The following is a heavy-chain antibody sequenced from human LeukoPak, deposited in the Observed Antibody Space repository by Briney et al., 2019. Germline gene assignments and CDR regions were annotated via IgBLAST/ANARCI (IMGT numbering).Heavy chain of an antibody. CDR2: INHSGST. CDR3: ARGPAIFGVVIMKYYYMDV. CDR1: GGSFSGYY. Sequence: SETLSLTCAVYGGSFSGYYWSWIRQPPGKGVEWIGEINHSGSTNYNPSLKSRVTISVDTSKNQFSLKLSSVTAADTAVYYCARGPAIFGVVIMKYYYMDVWGKGTTVTVSS. V-gene: IGHV4-34*01. D-gene: IGHD3-3*01. J-gene: IGHJ6*03.